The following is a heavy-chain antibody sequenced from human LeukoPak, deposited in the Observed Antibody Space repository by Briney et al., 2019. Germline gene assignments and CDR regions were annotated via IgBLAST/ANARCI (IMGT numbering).Heavy chain of an antibody. D-gene: IGHD2-2*01. CDR3: AKDEDIVVVPAPDY. Sequence: GGSLRLSCAASGFTFSSYAMSWVRQAPGKGLEWVSAISGSGGSTYYADAVKGRFTISRDNSKNTLYLQMNSLRAEDTAVYYCAKDEDIVVVPAPDYWGQGTLVTVSS. CDR2: ISGSGGST. CDR1: GFTFSSYA. J-gene: IGHJ4*02. V-gene: IGHV3-23*01.